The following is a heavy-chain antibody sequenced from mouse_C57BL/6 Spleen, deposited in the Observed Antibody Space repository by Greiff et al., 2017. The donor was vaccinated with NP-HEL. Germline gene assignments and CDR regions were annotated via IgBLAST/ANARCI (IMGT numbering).Heavy chain of an antibody. CDR2: IHPNSGST. CDR3: ARHYYGSSFAY. V-gene: IGHV1-64*01. J-gene: IGHJ3*01. CDR1: GYTFTSYW. D-gene: IGHD1-1*01. Sequence: QVQLKQPGAELVKPGASVKLSCKASGYTFTSYWMHWVKQRPGQGLEWIGMIHPNSGSTNYNEKFKSKATLTVDKSSSTAYMQLSSLTSEDSAVYYCARHYYGSSFAYWGQGTLVTVSA.